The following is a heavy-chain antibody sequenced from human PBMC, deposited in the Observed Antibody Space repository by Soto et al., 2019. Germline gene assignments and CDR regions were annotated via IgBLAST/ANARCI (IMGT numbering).Heavy chain of an antibody. D-gene: IGHD5-12*01. CDR2: IKSKTDGGTT. V-gene: IGHV3-15*01. CDR3: TTDRVATGYYFDY. J-gene: IGHJ4*02. CDR1: GFTFSNAW. Sequence: GGSLRLSCAASGFTFSNAWMSWVRQAPGKGLEWVGRIKSKTDGGTTDYAAPVKGRFTISRDDSKNTLYLQMNSLKTEDTAVYYCTTDRVATGYYFDYWGQGTLVTVSS.